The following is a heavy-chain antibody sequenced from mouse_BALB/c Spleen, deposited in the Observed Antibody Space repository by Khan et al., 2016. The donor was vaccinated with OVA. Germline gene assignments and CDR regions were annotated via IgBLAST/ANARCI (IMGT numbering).Heavy chain of an antibody. CDR2: ISYSGST. J-gene: IGHJ3*01. Sequence: EVQLQESGPGLVKPSQPLSLTCTVTGYSITSDYAWNWIRQFPGNKLEWMGYISYSGSTTYNPSLKSRISITRDTSKNQFFLQLNSVTTEDTATYYCARWFTYWGQGTLATVSA. CDR1: GYSITSDYA. V-gene: IGHV3-2*02. CDR3: ARWFTY.